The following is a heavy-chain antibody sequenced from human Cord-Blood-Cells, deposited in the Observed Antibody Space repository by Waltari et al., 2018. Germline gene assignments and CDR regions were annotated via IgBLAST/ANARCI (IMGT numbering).Heavy chain of an antibody. Sequence: QVQLVQTGAEVKKPGASVKVSCKVSGYTLTELSMHWVRQAPGKGLEWRGGLDPKDVETIYEQKFQGRVTMTEDTSTDTAYMERSSLRSEDTAVYYCATARDPMRITFGGDAFDIWGQGTMVTVSS. CDR2: LDPKDVET. CDR3: ATARDPMRITFGGDAFDI. CDR1: GYTLTELS. J-gene: IGHJ3*02. D-gene: IGHD3-16*01. V-gene: IGHV1-24*01.